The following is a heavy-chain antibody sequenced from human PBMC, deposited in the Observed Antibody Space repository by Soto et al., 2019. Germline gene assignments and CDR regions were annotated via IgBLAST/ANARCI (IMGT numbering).Heavy chain of an antibody. D-gene: IGHD3-3*01. Sequence: LSLTCTVSGASISSSRSYWGWVRQPPGKGLEWIVSFYYTGGTYSTYYNPSLKSRVTISVDTSKSQFSLNLRSVTAADTAVYYCASPRQGNYDFLSGYYALDYWGQGTMVTVSS. CDR1: GASISSSRSY. J-gene: IGHJ4*02. V-gene: IGHV4-39*01. CDR2: FYYTGGT. CDR3: ASPRQGNYDFLSGYYALDY.